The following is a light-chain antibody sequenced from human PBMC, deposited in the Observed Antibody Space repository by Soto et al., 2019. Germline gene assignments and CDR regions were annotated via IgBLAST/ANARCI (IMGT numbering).Light chain of an antibody. V-gene: IGLV2-8*01. J-gene: IGLJ1*01. Sequence: QSALTQPPSASGSPGQSVTISCTGTSGDVGGYNYVSWYQQHPGEAPKLIIYEVNKRPSGVPDRFSGSKSGNTASLTVSGLQAEDEADYYCSSYAGSNRVFGTGTKLTVL. CDR3: SSYAGSNRV. CDR1: SGDVGGYNY. CDR2: EVN.